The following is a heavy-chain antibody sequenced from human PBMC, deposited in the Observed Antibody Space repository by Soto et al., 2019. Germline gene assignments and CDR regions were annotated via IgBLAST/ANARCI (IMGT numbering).Heavy chain of an antibody. CDR1: GGRFIYNT. J-gene: IGHJ6*02. V-gene: IGHV1-69*01. Sequence: QVQLVQSGAEVRKPGSSVKVSCKRSGGRFIYNTMHWIRLAPGQGLEWMGAIIPVFRTPRYAQKFQGRLTITAADSTADDATSAAYMELSSLTSEDTAVYFCAKSRAYHDFDSAFYNEMDVWGQGTTVIVSS. CDR3: AKSRAYHDFDSAFYNEMDV. CDR2: IIPVFRTP. D-gene: IGHD2-21*02.